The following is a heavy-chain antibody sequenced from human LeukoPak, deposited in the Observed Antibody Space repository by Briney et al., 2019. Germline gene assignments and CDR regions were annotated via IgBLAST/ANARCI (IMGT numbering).Heavy chain of an antibody. CDR2: ISWDSGNI. Sequence: PGGSLRLSCAASGFTFDNYAMHWVRQAPGKGLEWVAGISWDSGNIGYADSVKGRFTISRDNSKNTLYLQMNSLRAEDTAVYYCARGPSRWLQPHFDYWGQGTLVTVSS. CDR3: ARGPSRWLQPHFDY. CDR1: GFTFDNYA. D-gene: IGHD5-24*01. J-gene: IGHJ4*02. V-gene: IGHV3-9*01.